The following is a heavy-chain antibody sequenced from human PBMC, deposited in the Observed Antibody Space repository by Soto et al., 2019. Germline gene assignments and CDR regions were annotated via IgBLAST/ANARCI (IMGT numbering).Heavy chain of an antibody. J-gene: IGHJ5*02. CDR2: IWFDGNNK. Sequence: PGGSLRLSCAASGFTFSSYGMHWVRQAPGKGLEWVAVIWFDGNNKYYADSVKGRFTISRDNSKNTLYLQMNSLRVEDTAVYYCAREGSSRRPPQNWFDPWRQGTLVTVSS. D-gene: IGHD6-13*01. CDR3: AREGSSRRPPQNWFDP. V-gene: IGHV3-33*01. CDR1: GFTFSSYG.